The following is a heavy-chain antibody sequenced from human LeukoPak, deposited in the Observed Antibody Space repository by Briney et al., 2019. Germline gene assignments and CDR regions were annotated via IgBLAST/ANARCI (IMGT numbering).Heavy chain of an antibody. Sequence: GGSLRLSCAASGFTFSSYWMHWVRQAPGKGLVWVSRINPGGSSTTYADSVKGRFTISRDNAKNTLYLQMNSLRAEDTAVYYCARSNQADDYWGQGTLVTVSS. CDR1: GFTFSSYW. D-gene: IGHD4-11*01. CDR2: INPGGSST. V-gene: IGHV3-74*01. CDR3: ARSNQADDY. J-gene: IGHJ4*02.